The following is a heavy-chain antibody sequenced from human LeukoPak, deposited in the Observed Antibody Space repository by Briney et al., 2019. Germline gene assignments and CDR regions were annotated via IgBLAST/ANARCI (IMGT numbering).Heavy chain of an antibody. CDR1: GYTFIRYG. CDR2: INPDSGGT. CDR3: GRDFRDSLDY. J-gene: IGHJ4*02. V-gene: IGHV1-2*02. Sequence: ASVKVSCKASGYTFIRYGFSWVRQAPGQGLEWMGWINPDSGGTNFAQKFQGRVTMTRDTSISTAYMELSRLRSDDTAVYYCGRDFRDSLDYWGQGTLVTSST.